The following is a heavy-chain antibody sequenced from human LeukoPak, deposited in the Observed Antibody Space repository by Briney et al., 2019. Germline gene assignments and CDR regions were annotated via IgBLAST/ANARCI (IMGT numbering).Heavy chain of an antibody. CDR1: GFTFSNYW. CDR2: IKRDGSER. J-gene: IGHJ6*02. V-gene: IGHV3-7*01. Sequence: PGGSLRLSCAASGFTFSNYWMSWVRQAPGKGLEWVANIKRDGSERYHVDSVKGRFTISRDNAKNSLYLQMDSLRAEDTAVYYCARALGRLQPYYYHYGMDVWGQGTTVTVSS. D-gene: IGHD5-24*01. CDR3: ARALGRLQPYYYHYGMDV.